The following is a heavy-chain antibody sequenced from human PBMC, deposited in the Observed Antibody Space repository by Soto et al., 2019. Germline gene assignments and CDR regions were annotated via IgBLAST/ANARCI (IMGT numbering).Heavy chain of an antibody. J-gene: IGHJ4*02. CDR3: AKAESSYASGWYAY. CDR1: GFTFSTYS. V-gene: IGHV3-48*01. D-gene: IGHD6-19*01. Sequence: GGSLRLSCAASGFTFSTYSMNWVRQAPGKGLEWVSYISSSSSTIFYTDSVKGRFTVSRDNAKNSLYLQMNSLRAEDTAVHYCAKAESSYASGWYAYWGQGTLVTVSS. CDR2: ISSSSSTI.